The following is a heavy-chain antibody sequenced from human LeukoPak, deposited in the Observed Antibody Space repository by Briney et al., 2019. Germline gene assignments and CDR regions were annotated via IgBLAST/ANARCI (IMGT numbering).Heavy chain of an antibody. Sequence: ASVKVSCKASGYTFTGYYMHWARQAPGQGLEWMGWIDPNSGGTNYAQKFQGRVTMTRDTSINTAYMELSRLRSDDTAVYYCAREVMDNLRFDYWGQGTLVTVSS. CDR1: GYTFTGYY. D-gene: IGHD1-14*01. CDR2: IDPNSGGT. V-gene: IGHV1-2*02. J-gene: IGHJ4*02. CDR3: AREVMDNLRFDY.